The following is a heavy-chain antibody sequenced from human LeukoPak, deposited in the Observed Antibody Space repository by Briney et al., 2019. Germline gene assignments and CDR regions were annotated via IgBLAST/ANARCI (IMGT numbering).Heavy chain of an antibody. CDR1: GFTFSSYS. D-gene: IGHD2/OR15-2a*01. J-gene: IGHJ6*02. CDR3: ASSFPRGYYYYGMDV. V-gene: IGHV3-21*01. Sequence: GGSLRLSRAASGFTFSSYSMNWVRQAPGKGPEWVSSISSSSSYIYYVDSVKGRFTISRDNAKNSLYLQMNSLRAEDTAVYYCASSFPRGYYYYGMDVWGQGTTVTVSS. CDR2: ISSSSSYI.